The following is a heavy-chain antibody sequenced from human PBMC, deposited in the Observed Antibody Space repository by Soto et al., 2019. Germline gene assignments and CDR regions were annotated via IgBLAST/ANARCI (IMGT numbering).Heavy chain of an antibody. CDR1: GGSISSYY. V-gene: IGHV4-59*01. CDR3: ARAEDRRWFDP. CDR2: IYYSGST. Sequence: LSLTCTVSGGSISSYYWSWIRQPPGKGLEWIGYIYYSGSTNYNPSLKSRVTISVDTSKNQFSLKLSSVTAADTAVYYCARAEDRRWFDPWGQGTLVTVSS. J-gene: IGHJ5*02.